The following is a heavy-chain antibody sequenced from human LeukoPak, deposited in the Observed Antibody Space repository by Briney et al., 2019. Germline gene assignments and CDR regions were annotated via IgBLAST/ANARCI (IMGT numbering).Heavy chain of an antibody. V-gene: IGHV4-39*01. CDR2: IYYSGST. CDR3: ARQYASGSYHDY. J-gene: IGHJ4*02. D-gene: IGHD3-10*01. CDR1: GGSISSSSYY. Sequence: PSETLSLTCTVSGGSISSSSYYWDWIRQPPGKGLEWIGSIYYSGSTYYNPSLKSRVTISVDTSKNQFSLRLSSVTAADTAVYYCARQYASGSYHDYWGQGALVTVSS.